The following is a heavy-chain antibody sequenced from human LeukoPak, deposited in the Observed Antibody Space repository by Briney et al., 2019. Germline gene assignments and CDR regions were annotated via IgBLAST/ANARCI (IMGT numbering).Heavy chain of an antibody. J-gene: IGHJ4*02. Sequence: SETLSLTCNVSGGSINVDYNTDYWSWIRQPAGKGLEWIGRIHATEITSYNPSFRGRVTVPLDKSMNQVSLHLASVTAADTAVYYCARDLGINTGWYGFDSWGLGILVTVSS. CDR2: IHATEIT. CDR3: ARDLGINTGWYGFDS. V-gene: IGHV4-4*07. D-gene: IGHD6-19*01. CDR1: GGSINVDYNTDY.